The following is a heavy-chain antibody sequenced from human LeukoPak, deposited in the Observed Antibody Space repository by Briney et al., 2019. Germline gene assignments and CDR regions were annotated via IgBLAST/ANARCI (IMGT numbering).Heavy chain of an antibody. CDR1: RFTFSSYW. J-gene: IGHJ4*02. CDR2: IKQDGSEK. Sequence: GGSLRLSCAASRFTFSSYWMSWVRQAPGKGLEWVANIKQDGSEKNYVDSVKGRFSISRDNAKNSLYLQMNSLRAEDTAVYYYAREDTSSWYYFDYWGQGTLVTVSS. D-gene: IGHD6-13*01. CDR3: AREDTSSWYYFDY. V-gene: IGHV3-7*03.